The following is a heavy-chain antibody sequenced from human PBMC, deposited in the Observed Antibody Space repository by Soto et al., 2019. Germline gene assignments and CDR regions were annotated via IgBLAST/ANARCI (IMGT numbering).Heavy chain of an antibody. D-gene: IGHD4-17*01. CDR2: ISAYNGNT. Sequence: GASVKVSCKASGYTFTSYGISWVRQAPGQGLEWMGWISAYNGNTNYAQKLQGRVTMTTDTSTSTACMELRSVRSDYTAVYCCTCPSDYDDFDYWGQGTLVNVAS. V-gene: IGHV1-18*01. CDR1: GYTFTSYG. J-gene: IGHJ4*02. CDR3: TCPSDYDDFDY.